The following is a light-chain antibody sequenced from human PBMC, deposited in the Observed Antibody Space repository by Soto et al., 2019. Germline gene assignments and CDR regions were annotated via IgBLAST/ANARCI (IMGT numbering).Light chain of an antibody. CDR2: ATS. CDR1: QSVSSRD. Sequence: PGERATLSCRASQSVSSRDLAWYQQKPGQAPRLLIYATSSRAAGIPDRFSGSGSGTDFILTISRLEPEDFAVYYCQQYDNSPGYTFGQGTKLEIK. J-gene: IGKJ2*01. V-gene: IGKV3-20*01. CDR3: QQYDNSPGYT.